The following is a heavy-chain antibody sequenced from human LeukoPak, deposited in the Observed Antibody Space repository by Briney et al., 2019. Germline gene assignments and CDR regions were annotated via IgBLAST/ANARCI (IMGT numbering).Heavy chain of an antibody. Sequence: GRSLRLSCAASGFTFDDNAMHWVRQAPGKGLEWVSGISWNSGSIGYADSVKGRFTISRDNAKNSLYLQMNSLRAEDMALYYCAKDMGSGWYVGAAFDYWGQGTLVTVSS. CDR3: AKDMGSGWYVGAAFDY. D-gene: IGHD6-19*01. J-gene: IGHJ4*02. CDR1: GFTFDDNA. CDR2: ISWNSGSI. V-gene: IGHV3-9*03.